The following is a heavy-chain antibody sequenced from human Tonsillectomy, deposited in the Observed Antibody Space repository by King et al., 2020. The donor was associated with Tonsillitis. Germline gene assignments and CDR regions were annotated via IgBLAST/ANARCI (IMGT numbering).Heavy chain of an antibody. D-gene: IGHD6-19*01. CDR3: ARDSGVIPDWLGEPEYYFDY. Sequence: QLQESGPGLVKPSETLSLTCTVSGGSMSSHYWSWIRQPAGKGLEWIGRIYISGSTNYNSSLKSRVTMSVDTSKNQFSLKLSSVTAADTAVYYCARDSGVIPDWLGEPEYYFDYWGQGTLVTVSS. CDR2: IYISGST. J-gene: IGHJ4*02. V-gene: IGHV4-4*07. CDR1: GGSMSSHY.